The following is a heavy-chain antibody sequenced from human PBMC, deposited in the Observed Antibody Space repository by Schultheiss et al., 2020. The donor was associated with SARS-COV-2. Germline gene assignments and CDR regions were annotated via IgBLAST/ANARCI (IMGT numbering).Heavy chain of an antibody. CDR2: IKSKTDGGTT. D-gene: IGHD2-21*01. V-gene: IGHV3-15*07. Sequence: GGSLRLSCAASGFTFSNAWMNWVRQAPGKGLEWVGRIKSKTDGGTTDYAAPVKGRFTISRDDSKNTLYLQMNSLRAEDTAVYYCARELFDAFDIWGQGTMVTVSS. J-gene: IGHJ3*02. CDR3: ARELFDAFDI. CDR1: GFTFSNAW.